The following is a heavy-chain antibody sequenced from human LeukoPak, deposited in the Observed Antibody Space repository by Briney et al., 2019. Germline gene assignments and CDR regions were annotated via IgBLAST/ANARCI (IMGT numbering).Heavy chain of an antibody. CDR3: ARDLRSSGNYYYYGMDV. CDR1: GFTFSSYA. J-gene: IGHJ6*04. Sequence: QPGASLRLSCAASGFTFSSYAMSWVRQAPGKGLEWVSAISGSGGSTYYADSVKGRFTISRDNSKNTLYLQMNSLRAEDTAVYYCARDLRSSGNYYYYGMDVWGKGTTVTVSS. D-gene: IGHD3-10*01. CDR2: ISGSGGST. V-gene: IGHV3-23*01.